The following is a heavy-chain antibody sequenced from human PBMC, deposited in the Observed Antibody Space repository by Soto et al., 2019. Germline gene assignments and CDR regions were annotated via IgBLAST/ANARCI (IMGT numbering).Heavy chain of an antibody. Sequence: GGPLRLPYAASGFTFSSYGMHWVRQAPGKGLEWVAVISYDGSNKYYADSVKGRFTISRDNSKNTLYLQMNSLRAEDTAVYYCAKDIAVAGYNWLDPWGQGTLVTVSS. CDR3: AKDIAVAGYNWLDP. CDR1: GFTFSSYG. J-gene: IGHJ5*02. V-gene: IGHV3-30*18. CDR2: ISYDGSNK. D-gene: IGHD6-19*01.